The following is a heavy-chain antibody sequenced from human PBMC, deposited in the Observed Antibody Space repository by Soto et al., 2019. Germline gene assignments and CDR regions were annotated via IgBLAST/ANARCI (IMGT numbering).Heavy chain of an antibody. CDR2: IFHGQRT. CDR3: TKNGWYSTDV. V-gene: IGHV4-4*02. J-gene: IGHJ3*01. D-gene: IGHD6-19*01. CDR1: GVSVSSDNW. Sequence: MQLHESGPGLVKPSGTLSLVCTVSGVSVSSDNWWSWVRQTPGKGLEWIGEIFHGQRTNYNPSLKRRVSISVDKSKNQSSLTLTSVTAADTAVYYCTKNGWYSTDVWGQGTMVTVS.